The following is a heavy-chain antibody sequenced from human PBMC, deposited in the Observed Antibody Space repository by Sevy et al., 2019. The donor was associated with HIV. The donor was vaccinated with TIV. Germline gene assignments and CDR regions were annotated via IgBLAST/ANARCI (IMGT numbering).Heavy chain of an antibody. D-gene: IGHD4-17*01. Sequence: ASVKVSCKASGYTFTDYYIHWVRKAPGQGLEWMAWINPNDGVTNYAQRVQGGVTVTRATSVSTAYMGLRGLRYNDTAIYYCARLTTKPTSDLYGMDVWGQGTTVTVSS. J-gene: IGHJ6*02. CDR3: ARLTTKPTSDLYGMDV. CDR1: GYTFTDYY. CDR2: INPNDGVT. V-gene: IGHV1-2*02.